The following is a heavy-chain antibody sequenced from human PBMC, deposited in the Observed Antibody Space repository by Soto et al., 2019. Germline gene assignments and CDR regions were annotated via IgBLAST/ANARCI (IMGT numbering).Heavy chain of an antibody. Sequence: EVQLVESGEGLVQPGGSLRLSCAASGFTFSSYAMHWVRQAPGKGLEYVSAISSKGGSTYYADSVKGRFTISRDNSKNTLYLQMGSLRAEDMAVYYCARGAGWFDYWGQGTLVTVSS. CDR3: ARGAGWFDY. D-gene: IGHD2-15*01. V-gene: IGHV3-64*02. CDR2: ISSKGGST. CDR1: GFTFSSYA. J-gene: IGHJ4*02.